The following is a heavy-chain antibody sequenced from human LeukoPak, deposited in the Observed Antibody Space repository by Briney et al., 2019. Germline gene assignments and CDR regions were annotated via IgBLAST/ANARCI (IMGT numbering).Heavy chain of an antibody. CDR1: GFTFSSYA. Sequence: PGGSLRLSCAASGFTFSSYAMHWVRQAPGKGLEWVAVISYDGSNKYYADSVKGRFTISRDNAKNSLYLQMNSLRAEDTAVYYCARDSNYDSSGYLLNPYMDVWGKGTTVTISS. D-gene: IGHD3-22*01. CDR2: ISYDGSNK. J-gene: IGHJ6*03. V-gene: IGHV3-30*04. CDR3: ARDSNYDSSGYLLNPYMDV.